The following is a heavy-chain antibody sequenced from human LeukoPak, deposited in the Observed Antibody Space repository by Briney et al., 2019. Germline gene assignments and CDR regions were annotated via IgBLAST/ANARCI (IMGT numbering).Heavy chain of an antibody. CDR3: ARAPPQAYDDYADDY. CDR1: GGSFSGYY. D-gene: IGHD4-17*01. Sequence: SETLSLTCAVYGGSFSGYYWSWIRQPPGKGLEWIGEINHSGSTNYNPSLKSRVTISVDTSKNQFSLKLSSVTAADTAVYYCARAPPQAYDDYADDYWGQGTLVTVSS. CDR2: INHSGST. V-gene: IGHV4-34*01. J-gene: IGHJ4*02.